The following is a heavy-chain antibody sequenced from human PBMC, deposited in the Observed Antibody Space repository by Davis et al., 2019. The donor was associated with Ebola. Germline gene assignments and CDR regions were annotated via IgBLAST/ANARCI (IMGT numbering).Heavy chain of an antibody. Sequence: PGGSLRLSCETSGFIFRNYVMSWVRQAPGKGLEWVSTFGTGGDTYYADSVKGRFAISRDNSRGTLYLQMNSLRVEDTAVYYCARDWEYTTTFEWGLARRGYYGMDVWGKGTTVTVSS. J-gene: IGHJ6*04. D-gene: IGHD1-26*01. V-gene: IGHV3-23*01. CDR2: FGTGGDT. CDR3: ARDWEYTTTFEWGLARRGYYGMDV. CDR1: GFIFRNYV.